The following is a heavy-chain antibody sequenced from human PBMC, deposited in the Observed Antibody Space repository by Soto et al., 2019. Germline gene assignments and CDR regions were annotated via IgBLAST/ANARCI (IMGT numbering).Heavy chain of an antibody. D-gene: IGHD4-17*01. J-gene: IGHJ4*01. V-gene: IGHV2-5*02. CDR1: GFSLSTYHMG. CDR3: AHAGDYDLLTFDH. CDR2: LYWDDDK. Sequence: QITLKESGPTLVRPAQTLTLTCDFSGFSLSTYHMGVAWIRQPPGKALEWLALLYWDDDKRYSPSLKDRLAISKDTSNILVVLTITNIDPGDSATYFCAHAGDYDLLTFDHWGPGTLVTVSA.